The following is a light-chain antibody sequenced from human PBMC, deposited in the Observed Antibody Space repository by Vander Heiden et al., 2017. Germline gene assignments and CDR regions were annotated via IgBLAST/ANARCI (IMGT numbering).Light chain of an antibody. J-gene: IGKJ1*01. CDR1: QSVNNNY. CDR2: GAS. V-gene: IGKV3-20*01. CDR3: QQYYASVWT. Sequence: EIVLTQSPGTLSLSPGERATLSCRASQSVNNNYLAWYQQEPGQAPRLLIYGASSRATGIPDRFSGSGSGTDFTLTISRLEPEDFAVYYCQQYYASVWTFGQGTRVEI.